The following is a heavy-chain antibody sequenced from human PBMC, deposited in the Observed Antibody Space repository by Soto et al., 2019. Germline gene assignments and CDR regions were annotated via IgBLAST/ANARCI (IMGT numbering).Heavy chain of an antibody. V-gene: IGHV3-21*01. CDR1: GFTFSSFT. Sequence: PGGSLRLSCVTSGFTFSSFTMNWVRQAPGKGLEWVSSISSSSSYMYYGNSMTGRFTISRDNAKNTLYLQLSSLRVEDTAVYYCARSLEADSSGYDGPTERSSPGYWGPGTLVTVSS. J-gene: IGHJ4*02. CDR2: ISSSSSYM. D-gene: IGHD3-9*01. CDR3: ARSLEADSSGYDGPTERSSPGY.